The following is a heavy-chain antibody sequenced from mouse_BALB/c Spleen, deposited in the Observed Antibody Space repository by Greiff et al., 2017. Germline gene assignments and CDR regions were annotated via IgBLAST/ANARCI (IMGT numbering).Heavy chain of an antibody. Sequence: VQLQQSGPELVKPGASVKMSCKASGYTFTSYVMHWVKQKPGQGLEWIGYINPYNDGTKYNEKFKGKATLTSDKSSSTAYMELSSLTSEDSAVYYCARAARATEDAMDYWGQGTSVTVSS. V-gene: IGHV1-14*01. J-gene: IGHJ4*01. CDR3: ARAARATEDAMDY. D-gene: IGHD3-1*01. CDR2: INPYNDGT. CDR1: GYTFTSYV.